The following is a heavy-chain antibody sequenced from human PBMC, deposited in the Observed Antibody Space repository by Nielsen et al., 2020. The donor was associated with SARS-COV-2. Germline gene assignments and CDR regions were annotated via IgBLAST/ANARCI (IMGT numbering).Heavy chain of an antibody. CDR1: GFTFSSYW. CDR2: IKQDGSEK. J-gene: IGHJ3*02. V-gene: IGHV3-7*03. D-gene: IGHD3-10*01. CDR3: ARDQGLWFGESLDAFDI. Sequence: GGSLRLSCAASGFTFSSYWMSWVRQAPGKGLEWAANIKQDGSEKYYVDSVKGRFTISRDNAKNSLYLQMNSLRAEDTAAYYCARDQGLWFGESLDAFDIWGQGTMVTVSS.